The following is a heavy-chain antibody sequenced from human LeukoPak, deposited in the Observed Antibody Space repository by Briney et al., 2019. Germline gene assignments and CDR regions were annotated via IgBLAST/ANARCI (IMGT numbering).Heavy chain of an antibody. CDR1: GGSLSSYY. V-gene: IGHV4-38-2*02. CDR2: IYHSGST. Sequence: SETLFLTCTVSGGSLSSYYWSWIRQPPGKGLEWIGSIYHSGSTYYNPSLKSRVTISVDTSKNQFSLKLSSVTAADPAVYYCARENMITFGGVIVRWGQGTLVTVSS. D-gene: IGHD3-16*02. CDR3: ARENMITFGGVIVR. J-gene: IGHJ4*02.